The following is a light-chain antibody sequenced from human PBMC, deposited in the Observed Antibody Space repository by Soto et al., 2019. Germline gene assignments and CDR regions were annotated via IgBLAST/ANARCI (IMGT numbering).Light chain of an antibody. CDR3: QQYWSSPRT. Sequence: EVVLTQSPGTPSLSPGERATLSCRASQSVRSTYLAWYRQNPGQAPRLLIYQASNRATGIPDRFSGSGSGADFTLTSSRLEPEDFAVYYCQQYWSSPRTFGQGTKVEIK. J-gene: IGKJ1*01. CDR2: QAS. CDR1: QSVRSTY. V-gene: IGKV3-20*01.